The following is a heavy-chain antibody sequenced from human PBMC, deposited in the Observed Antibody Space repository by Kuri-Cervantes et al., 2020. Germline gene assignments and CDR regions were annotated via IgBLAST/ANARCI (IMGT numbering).Heavy chain of an antibody. D-gene: IGHD4-11*01. CDR2: ISGSSSYI. J-gene: IGHJ6*02. Sequence: GGSLRLSCAASGFTFSSYSMNWVRQAPGKGLEWVSSISGSSSYIYYADSVRGRFTISRDNAKNSLYLQMNSLRAEDTAVYYCARGGGALTTEDGMDVWGQGTTVTVSS. CDR3: ARGGGALTTEDGMDV. V-gene: IGHV3-21*01. CDR1: GFTFSSYS.